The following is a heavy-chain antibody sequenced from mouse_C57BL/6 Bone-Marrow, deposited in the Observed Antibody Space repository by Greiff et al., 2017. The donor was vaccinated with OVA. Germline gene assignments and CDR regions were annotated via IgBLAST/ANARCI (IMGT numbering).Heavy chain of an antibody. CDR2: IDPCDGST. V-gene: IGHV1-85*01. CDR1: GYTFTSYE. D-gene: IGHD3-1*01. J-gene: IGHJ2*01. Sequence: QVQPQQSGPELVKPGASVKLSCKASGYTFTSYEINWVKQRPGQGLEWIGWIDPCDGSTKYNEKFKGKATLTVDKSSSTAYMELHSRTADDAAVYFCARRGLDYYFYDWGKATTLTV. CDR3: ARRGLDYYFYD.